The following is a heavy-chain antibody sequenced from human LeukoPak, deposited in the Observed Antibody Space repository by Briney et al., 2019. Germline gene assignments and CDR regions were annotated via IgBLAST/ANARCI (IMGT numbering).Heavy chain of an antibody. CDR1: GGSVTSYY. D-gene: IGHD4-11*01. J-gene: IGHJ4*02. CDR3: ARGDYNFAY. Sequence: SETLSLTCTVSGGSVTSYYWSWIRQPPGKGLEWIGYIFYRGSSNYNPSLKSRVTISLDTSKNLFSLKLTSVTAADTAVYYCARGDYNFAYWGQGTLVTVSS. CDR2: IFYRGSS. V-gene: IGHV4-59*02.